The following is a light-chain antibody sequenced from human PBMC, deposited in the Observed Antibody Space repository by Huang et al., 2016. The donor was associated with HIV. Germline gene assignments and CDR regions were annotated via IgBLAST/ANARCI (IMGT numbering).Light chain of an antibody. V-gene: IGKV3-15*01. J-gene: IGKJ5*01. CDR2: GAA. CDR3: QQYNNWPPTT. CDR1: QSVSSN. Sequence: EIVMTQSPATLSVSPGEGATLSCRASQSVSSNLAWYQQKPGQAPRLLIYGAATRATGIPARFSGGGSGTDFTLTISSLQSEDFALYYCQQYNNWPPTTFGQGTRLEIK.